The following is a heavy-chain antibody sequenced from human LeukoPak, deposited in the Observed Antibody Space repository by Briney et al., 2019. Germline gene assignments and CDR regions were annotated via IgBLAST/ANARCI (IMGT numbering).Heavy chain of an antibody. CDR2: IKQDGSGK. CDR1: TFTFIDYW. CDR3: AKNRLALNN. J-gene: IGHJ4*02. Sequence: GSLILSCVVSTFTFIDYWMSWVRQAPGKGLEWVANIKQDGSGKYYVDSVKGRFTISRDNAKNSLYLQMNSLRVEDTAVYYCAKNRLALNNWGQGTLVTVSS. V-gene: IGHV3-7*03.